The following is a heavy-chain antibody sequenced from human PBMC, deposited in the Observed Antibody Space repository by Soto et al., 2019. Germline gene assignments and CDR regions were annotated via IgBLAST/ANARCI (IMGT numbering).Heavy chain of an antibody. V-gene: IGHV4-4*07. CDR3: ARASVGPPGGGSWTMPFDS. J-gene: IGHJ4*02. CDR2: IYTGGST. CDR1: GGSVSSYY. Sequence: QVQLQESGPGLVKPSETLSLTCTVSGGSVSSYYWSWLRQPAGKGLEWIGRIYTGGSTNYNPSLKSRVTMSVDTSKNQFSLRLTSVTAADTAVYYCARASVGPPGGGSWTMPFDSWGQGTLVTVSS. D-gene: IGHD2-15*01.